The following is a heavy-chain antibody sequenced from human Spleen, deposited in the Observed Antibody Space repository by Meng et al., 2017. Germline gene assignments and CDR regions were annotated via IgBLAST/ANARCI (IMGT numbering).Heavy chain of an antibody. CDR1: GWSFSDYY. CDR3: ARGPTTMAHDFDY. J-gene: IGHJ4*02. Sequence: HVLHQPVGLGLVNPLGTLSLSCVVSGWSFSDYYWSWIRQPPGKGLEWIGEINHSGSTNYNPSLESRATISVDTSQNNLSLKLSSVTAADSAVYYCARGPTTMAHDFDYWGQGTLVTVSS. V-gene: IGHV4-34*01. CDR2: INHSGST. D-gene: IGHD4-11*01.